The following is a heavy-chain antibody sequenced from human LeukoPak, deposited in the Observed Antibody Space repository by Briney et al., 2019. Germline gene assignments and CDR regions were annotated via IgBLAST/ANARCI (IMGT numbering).Heavy chain of an antibody. CDR3: AKDVSSSWQYDY. D-gene: IGHD6-13*01. V-gene: IGHV3-30*18. J-gene: IGHJ4*02. CDR1: GFTLSSYG. CDR2: ISYDGSNK. Sequence: PGRSLTLSCAASGFTLSSYGMHWVRQAPGKGLEWVAVISYDGSNKYYADSVKGRFTISRDNSKNTLYLQMNSLTAEDTAVYYCAKDVSSSWQYDYWGQGTLVTVSS.